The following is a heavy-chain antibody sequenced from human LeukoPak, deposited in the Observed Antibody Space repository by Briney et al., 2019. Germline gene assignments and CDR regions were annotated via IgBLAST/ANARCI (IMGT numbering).Heavy chain of an antibody. CDR1: GYTFTGYY. CDR3: AGEASTYYDSSGYYFDY. Sequence: ASVKVSCKASGYTFTGYYMHWVRQAPGQGLEWMGWINPNSGGTNYAQKFQGWVTMTRDTSISTAYMELSRLRSDDTAVYYCAGEASTYYDSSGYYFDYWGQGTLVTVSS. D-gene: IGHD3-22*01. CDR2: INPNSGGT. V-gene: IGHV1-2*04. J-gene: IGHJ4*02.